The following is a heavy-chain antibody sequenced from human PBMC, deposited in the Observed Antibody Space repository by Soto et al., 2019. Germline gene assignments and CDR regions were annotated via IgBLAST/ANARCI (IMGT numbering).Heavy chain of an antibody. V-gene: IGHV3-23*01. CDR1: GFPFSSSA. CDR3: AKSLDINWKNWFDP. Sequence: GGSLRLSCAASGFPFSSSAMNWVRQAPGKGLEWVSVISGSDGRTYYADSVKGRFTISRDNSKNTLYLDINSLRAEDTAVYYCAKSLDINWKNWFDPWGQGTLVTVSS. D-gene: IGHD1-1*01. CDR2: ISGSDGRT. J-gene: IGHJ5*02.